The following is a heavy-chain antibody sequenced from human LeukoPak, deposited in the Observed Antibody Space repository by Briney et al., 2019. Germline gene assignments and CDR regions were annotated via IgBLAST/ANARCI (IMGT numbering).Heavy chain of an antibody. CDR3: AGVLDSSSWYFGWFDP. Sequence: ASVKVSCKASGGTFSSYAISWVRQAPGQGLEWMGGIIPIFGTANYAQKFQGRVTITTDESTSTAYMELSSLRSEDTAVYYCAGVLDSSSWYFGWFDPWGQGTLVTVSS. J-gene: IGHJ5*02. V-gene: IGHV1-69*05. CDR2: IIPIFGTA. D-gene: IGHD6-13*01. CDR1: GGTFSSYA.